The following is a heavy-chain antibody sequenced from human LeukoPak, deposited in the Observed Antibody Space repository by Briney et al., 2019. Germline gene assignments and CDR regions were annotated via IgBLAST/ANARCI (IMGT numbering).Heavy chain of an antibody. CDR2: IIPILGIA. CDR1: GYTFTTYA. D-gene: IGHD6-13*01. CDR3: ARAEYSSSWFLPGGYFDY. J-gene: IGHJ4*02. Sequence: SVKVSCKASGYTFTTYAMNWVRQAPGQGLEWMGRIIPILGIANYAQKFQGRVTITADKSTSTAYMELSSLRSEDTAVYYCARAEYSSSWFLPGGYFDYWGQGTLVTVSS. V-gene: IGHV1-69*04.